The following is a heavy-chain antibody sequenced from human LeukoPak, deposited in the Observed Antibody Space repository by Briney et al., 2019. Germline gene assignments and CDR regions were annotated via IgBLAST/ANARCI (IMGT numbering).Heavy chain of an antibody. V-gene: IGHV3-23*01. CDR3: AKRIGGGNSFDH. Sequence: PGGSPRLSCAGSGFXFSSYAMSRVPPAPRKRLGWVSVFSGSSDTRYYADSVKDLFIIPRDNSENTLYLQMNSLRADYTVVYYCAKRIGGGNSFDHWGQGTLVTVSS. CDR2: FSGSSDTR. J-gene: IGHJ4*02. D-gene: IGHD1-26*01. CDR1: GFXFSSYA.